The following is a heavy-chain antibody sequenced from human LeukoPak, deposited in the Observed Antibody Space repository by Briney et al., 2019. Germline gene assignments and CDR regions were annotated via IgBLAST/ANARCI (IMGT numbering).Heavy chain of an antibody. D-gene: IGHD3-22*01. CDR1: GFTFSSYE. Sequence: PGGSLRLSCAASGFTFSSYEMNWVRQAPGKGLEWVSYISSSGSTIYYADSVKGRFTISRDNAKNSLYLQMNSLRAEDTAVYYCARESESYDSSGSTFKYWGQGTLGTVSS. V-gene: IGHV3-48*03. J-gene: IGHJ4*02. CDR2: ISSSGSTI. CDR3: ARESESYDSSGSTFKY.